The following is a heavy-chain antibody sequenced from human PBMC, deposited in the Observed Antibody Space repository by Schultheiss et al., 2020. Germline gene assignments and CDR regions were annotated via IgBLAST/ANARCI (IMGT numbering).Heavy chain of an antibody. D-gene: IGHD3-10*01. CDR3: ARDMVRGATGNDAFDI. Sequence: GGSLRLSCAISGFSFSTYSMSWVRQSPGKGLEWVSAISGSGGSTYYADSVKGRFTISRDNAKNSLYLQMNSLRAEDTAVYYCARDMVRGATGNDAFDIWGQGTMVTVSS. J-gene: IGHJ3*02. CDR1: GFSFSTYS. V-gene: IGHV3-21*01. CDR2: ISGSGGST.